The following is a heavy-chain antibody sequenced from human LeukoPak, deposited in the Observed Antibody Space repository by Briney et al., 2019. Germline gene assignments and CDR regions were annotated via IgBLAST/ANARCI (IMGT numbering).Heavy chain of an antibody. CDR1: GFTFSDYY. J-gene: IGHJ5*02. CDR2: ISSSSSTI. CDR3: AKDVSPMVRGVNWFDP. V-gene: IGHV3-11*01. Sequence: GGSLRLSCAASGFTFSDYYMSWIRQAPGKGLEWVSYISSSSSTIYYADSVKGRFTISRDNAKNSLYLQMNSLRAEDTAVYYCAKDVSPMVRGVNWFDPWGQGTLVTVSS. D-gene: IGHD3-10*01.